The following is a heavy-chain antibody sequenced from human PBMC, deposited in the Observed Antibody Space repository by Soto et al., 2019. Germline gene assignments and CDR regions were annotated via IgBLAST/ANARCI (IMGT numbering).Heavy chain of an antibody. Sequence: QLQLQESGSGLVKPSQTLSLTCAVSGGSISSCGYSWSWIRQPPGKGPEGIGYSCHSGSTYYNPSLKSRVTIAVDRSKYQCSLRLSSVTAADTAVYYCAGVIAARPLGYWGQGTLVTVSS. J-gene: IGHJ4*02. D-gene: IGHD6-6*01. CDR3: AGVIAARPLGY. V-gene: IGHV4-30-2*01. CDR1: GGSISSCGYS. CDR2: SCHSGST.